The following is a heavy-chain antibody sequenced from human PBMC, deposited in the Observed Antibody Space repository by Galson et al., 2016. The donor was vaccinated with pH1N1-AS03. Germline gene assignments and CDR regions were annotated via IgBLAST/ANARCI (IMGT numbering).Heavy chain of an antibody. CDR3: AVDSYSRATY. V-gene: IGHV3-7*03. CDR2: IKQDGSDT. Sequence: SLRLSCAASGLIFSNSAMHWVRQAPGKGLEWVANIKQDGSDTNYVDSVRDRFTISRDNVNNLLYLQMNSLRVEDTAVYYCAVDSYSRATYWGQGALVTVSS. CDR1: GLIFSNSA. D-gene: IGHD1-26*01. J-gene: IGHJ4*02.